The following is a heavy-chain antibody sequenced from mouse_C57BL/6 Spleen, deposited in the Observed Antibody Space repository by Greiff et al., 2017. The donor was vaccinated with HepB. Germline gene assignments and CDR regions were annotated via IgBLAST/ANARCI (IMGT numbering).Heavy chain of an antibody. Sequence: QVHVKQSGAELVRPGTSVKVSCKASGYAFTNYLIEWVKQRPGQGLEWIGVINPGSGGTNYNEKFKGKATLTADKSSSTAYMQLSSLTSEDSAVYFCARSYYDYDDGDWYFDVWGTGTTVTVSS. CDR3: ARSYYDYDDGDWYFDV. CDR2: INPGSGGT. D-gene: IGHD2-4*01. CDR1: GYAFTNYL. V-gene: IGHV1-54*01. J-gene: IGHJ1*03.